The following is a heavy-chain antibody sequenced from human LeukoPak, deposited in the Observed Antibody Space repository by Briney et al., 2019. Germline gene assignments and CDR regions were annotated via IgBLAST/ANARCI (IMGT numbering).Heavy chain of an antibody. D-gene: IGHD2-15*01. CDR2: INHSGST. CDR3: ARGSQSLEYCSGGSCRAKIFDY. J-gene: IGHJ4*02. CDR1: GGSFSGYY. Sequence: SETLSLTCALYGGSFSGYYWSWIRQPPGKGLEWIGEINHSGSTNYNPSLKSRVTISVDTSKNQFSLKLSSVTAADTAVYYCARGSQSLEYCSGGSCRAKIFDYWGQGTLVTVSS. V-gene: IGHV4-34*01.